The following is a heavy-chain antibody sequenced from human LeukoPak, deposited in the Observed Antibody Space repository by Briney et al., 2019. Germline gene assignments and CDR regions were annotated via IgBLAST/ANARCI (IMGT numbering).Heavy chain of an antibody. CDR1: DGSISIYY. J-gene: IGHJ4*02. D-gene: IGHD5-24*01. CDR2: IYYSGST. V-gene: IGHV4-59*01. CDR3: ARDPGRWQQLGYFDY. Sequence: TSETLSLTCTVLDGSISIYYWSWIRQPPGKGLEWIGYIYYSGSTNYNPSLKSRVTISVDTSKNQFSLKLSSVTAADTAMYYCARDPGRWQQLGYFDYWGQGTLVTVSS.